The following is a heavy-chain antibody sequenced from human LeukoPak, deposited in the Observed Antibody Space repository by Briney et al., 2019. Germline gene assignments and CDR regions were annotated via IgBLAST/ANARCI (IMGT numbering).Heavy chain of an antibody. CDR1: GYTFTSYY. V-gene: IGHV1-46*01. CDR2: INPSGGST. CDR3: AREDIVATILDY. D-gene: IGHD5-12*01. J-gene: IGHJ4*02. Sequence: ASVKVSCKASGYTFTSYYMHWVRQAPGQGLEWMGIINPSGGSTSYAQKFQGRVTMTRDMSTSTVYMELSSLRSEDTAVYYCAREDIVATILDYWGQGTLVTVSS.